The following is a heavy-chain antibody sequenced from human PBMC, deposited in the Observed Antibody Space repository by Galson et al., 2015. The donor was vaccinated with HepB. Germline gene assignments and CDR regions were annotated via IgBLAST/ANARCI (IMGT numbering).Heavy chain of an antibody. CDR2: VTGAGST. CDR1: GFTFSSYA. CDR3: AKRSGSSFGHFDY. D-gene: IGHD1-26*01. Sequence: SLRLSCAASGFTFSSYAMSWVRQAPGKGLEWVSAVTGAGSTDYADSVKGRFTISRDNSKNTLYLQMNSLRAEDTAVYNCAKRSGSSFGHFDYWGQGTLVTVSS. V-gene: IGHV3-23*01. J-gene: IGHJ4*02.